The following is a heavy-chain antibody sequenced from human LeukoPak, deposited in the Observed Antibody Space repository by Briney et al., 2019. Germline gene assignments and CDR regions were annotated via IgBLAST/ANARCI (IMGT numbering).Heavy chain of an antibody. J-gene: IGHJ4*02. CDR3: ARETYCTSTTCPIGDHFDY. CDR1: GITFSDHY. D-gene: IGHD2-2*01. V-gene: IGHV3-11*04. Sequence: GGSLRLSCAASGITFSDHYMSWIRQAPGKGLEWLSYISSGGDSIYYADSVKGRFTISRDNAKNSVSLQMNSLRAEDTAVYYCARETYCTSTTCPIGDHFDYWGQGTLVTVSS. CDR2: ISSGGDSI.